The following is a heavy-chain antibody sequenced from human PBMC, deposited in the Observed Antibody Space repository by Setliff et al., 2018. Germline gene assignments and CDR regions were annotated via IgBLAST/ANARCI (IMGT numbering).Heavy chain of an antibody. CDR2: IYIGGRA. CDR1: GASISTYY. D-gene: IGHD6-19*01. J-gene: IGHJ6*03. V-gene: IGHV4-4*07. Sequence: SETLSLTCTVSGASISTYYWSWIRQPAGKGLERIGHIYIGGRANYNPSLKNRVTMSIDTSKNQFSLKLNSVTAADMAVYYCAREQWLDPPGYYYMDVWAKGTTVTVSS. CDR3: AREQWLDPPGYYYMDV.